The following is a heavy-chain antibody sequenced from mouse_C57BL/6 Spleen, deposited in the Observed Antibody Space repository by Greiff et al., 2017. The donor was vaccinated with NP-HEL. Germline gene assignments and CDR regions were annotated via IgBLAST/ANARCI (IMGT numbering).Heavy chain of an antibody. CDR2: IDPENGDT. J-gene: IGHJ4*01. CDR1: GFNIKDDY. CDR3: IDSSGLGGYYAMDY. V-gene: IGHV14-4*01. Sequence: VQLKESGAELVRPGASVKLSCTASGFNIKDDYMHWVKQRPEQGLEWIGWIDPENGDTEYASKFQGKATITADTSSNTAYLQLSSLTSEDTAVYYCIDSSGLGGYYAMDYWGQGTSVTVSS. D-gene: IGHD3-2*02.